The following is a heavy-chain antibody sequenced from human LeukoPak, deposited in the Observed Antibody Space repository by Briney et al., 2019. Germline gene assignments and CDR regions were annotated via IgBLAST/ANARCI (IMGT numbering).Heavy chain of an antibody. CDR1: GGTFSSYA. V-gene: IGHV1-69*04. Sequence: SVKVSCKASGGTFSSYAISWVRQAPGQGLEWMGRSIPILGIANYAQKFQGRVTITADKSTSTAYMELSSLRSEDTAVYYCARGVQLERQLPYYGMDVWGQGTTVTVSS. CDR3: ARGVQLERQLPYYGMDV. D-gene: IGHD1-1*01. CDR2: SIPILGIA. J-gene: IGHJ6*02.